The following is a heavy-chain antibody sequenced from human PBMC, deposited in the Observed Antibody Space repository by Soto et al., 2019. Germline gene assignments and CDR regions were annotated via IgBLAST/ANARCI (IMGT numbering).Heavy chain of an antibody. V-gene: IGHV3-30-3*01. CDR3: AREAGYCSSTSCYTAPDFDY. CDR1: GFTFSSYA. J-gene: IGHJ4*02. CDR2: ISYDGSNK. D-gene: IGHD2-2*02. Sequence: PGGSLRLSCASSGFTFSSYAMHWVRQAPGKGLEWVAVISYDGSNKYYADSVKGRFTISRDNSKNTLYLQMNSLRAEDTAVYYCAREAGYCSSTSCYTAPDFDYWGQGTLVTVSS.